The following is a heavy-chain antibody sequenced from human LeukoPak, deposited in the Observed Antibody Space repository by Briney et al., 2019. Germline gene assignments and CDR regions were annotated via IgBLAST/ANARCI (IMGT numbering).Heavy chain of an antibody. Sequence: GGSLRLSCAASGFTFNDYAMTWVRQAPGKGLEWDSTINSGGAINYADSVKGRFTISRDNPKNTLYLQMNSLRAEDTAVYYCAKRGSYSSSFTSTFDYWGQGTLVTVSS. J-gene: IGHJ4*02. CDR3: AKRGSYSSSFTSTFDY. CDR2: INSGGAI. V-gene: IGHV3-23*01. D-gene: IGHD6-6*01. CDR1: GFTFNDYA.